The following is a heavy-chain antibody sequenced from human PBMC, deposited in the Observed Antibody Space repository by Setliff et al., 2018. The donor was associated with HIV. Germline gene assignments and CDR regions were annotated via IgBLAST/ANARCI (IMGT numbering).Heavy chain of an antibody. J-gene: IGHJ4*02. CDR1: GDSVSSRSYY. CDR2: IYYSGST. CDR3: AKLGMVDDFDY. D-gene: IGHD7-27*01. V-gene: IGHV4-61*03. Sequence: PSETLSLTCTVSGDSVSSRSYYWSWVRQPPGKGLEWIGYIYYSGSTNYNPSLKSQVTISVDTSKNHFSLKLRSVTAADTAVYSCAKLGMVDDFDYWGQGTLVTVSS.